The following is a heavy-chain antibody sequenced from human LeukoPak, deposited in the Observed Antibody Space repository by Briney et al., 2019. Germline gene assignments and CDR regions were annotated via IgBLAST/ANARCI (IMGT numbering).Heavy chain of an antibody. CDR2: ISSSSSYI. Sequence: GGSLRLSCTVSGFTFSDFYMSWVRQAPGKGLEWVSSISSSSSYIYYADSVKGRFTISRDNAKNSLYLQMNSLRAKDTAVYYCASPDPDYWGQGTLVTVSS. V-gene: IGHV3-21*01. CDR3: ASPDPDY. J-gene: IGHJ4*02. CDR1: GFTFSDFY.